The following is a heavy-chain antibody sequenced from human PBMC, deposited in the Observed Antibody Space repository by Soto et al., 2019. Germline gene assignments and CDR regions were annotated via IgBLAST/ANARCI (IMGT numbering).Heavy chain of an antibody. J-gene: IGHJ5*02. Sequence: VGSLRLSCAASGFTFSSYSMNWVRQAPGKGLEWVSSISSSSSYIYYADSVKGRFTISRDNAKNSLYLQMNSLRAEDTAVYYCASFGVENWFEPWGQGTLVNVSS. V-gene: IGHV3-21*01. CDR3: ASFGVENWFEP. CDR1: GFTFSSYS. D-gene: IGHD3-10*01. CDR2: ISSSSSYI.